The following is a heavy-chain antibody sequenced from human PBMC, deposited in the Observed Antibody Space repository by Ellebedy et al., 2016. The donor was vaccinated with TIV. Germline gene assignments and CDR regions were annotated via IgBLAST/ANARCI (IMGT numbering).Heavy chain of an antibody. CDR2: IYSGGST. V-gene: IGHV3-53*04. J-gene: IGHJ2*01. Sequence: GESLKISCAASGFTVSSNYMSWVRQAPGKGLEWVSVIYSGGSTYYADSVKGRFTISRHNSKNTLYLQMNSLRAEDTAVYYCARDWCSSTSCGVPGGYWYFDLWGRGTLVTVSS. D-gene: IGHD2-2*01. CDR3: ARDWCSSTSCGVPGGYWYFDL. CDR1: GFTVSSNY.